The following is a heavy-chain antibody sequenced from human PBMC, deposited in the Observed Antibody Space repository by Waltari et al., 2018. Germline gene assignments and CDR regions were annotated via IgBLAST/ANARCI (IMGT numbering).Heavy chain of an antibody. Sequence: QVQLQQWGAGLLKPSEPLYLTCAVYGGSFSGYYWRWIRQPTGKGLEWIGEINNSGSTNYNPSLKSRVTIAVDTSKNQFSLKLSSVTAADTAVYYCARGRGGGGLRNYYYYYMDVWGKGTTVTVSS. CDR1: GGSFSGYY. D-gene: IGHD2-15*01. CDR2: INNSGST. J-gene: IGHJ6*03. V-gene: IGHV4-34*01. CDR3: ARGRGGGGLRNYYYYYMDV.